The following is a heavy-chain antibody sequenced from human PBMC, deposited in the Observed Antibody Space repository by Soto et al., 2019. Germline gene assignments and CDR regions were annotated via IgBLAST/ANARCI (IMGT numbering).Heavy chain of an antibody. J-gene: IGHJ3*02. V-gene: IGHV3-21*04. D-gene: IGHD5-18*01. CDR3: AKAGGYSYGYYAFDI. CDR2: ISSGSSDT. Sequence: PGGSLRLSCEASGFTFSRVSMNWVRQVPGKGLEWVASISSGSSDTWYADSVKGRFIISRDNAKNSLYLQMNSLRAEDTALYYCAKAGGYSYGYYAFDIWGQGTMVTVSS. CDR1: GFTFSRVS.